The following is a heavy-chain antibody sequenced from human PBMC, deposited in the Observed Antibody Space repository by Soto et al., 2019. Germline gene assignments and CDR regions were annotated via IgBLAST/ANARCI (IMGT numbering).Heavy chain of an antibody. D-gene: IGHD3-10*01. CDR3: ARESLVRGVYYYYYGMDV. Sequence: LRLSCAASGFTFSSYAMSWVRQAPGKGLEWVSAISVSGGTTYYADSVKGRFTISRDNSKNTLYLQMNSLRAEDTAVYYCARESLVRGVYYYYYGMDVWGQGTTVTVSS. V-gene: IGHV3-23*01. J-gene: IGHJ6*02. CDR2: ISVSGGTT. CDR1: GFTFSSYA.